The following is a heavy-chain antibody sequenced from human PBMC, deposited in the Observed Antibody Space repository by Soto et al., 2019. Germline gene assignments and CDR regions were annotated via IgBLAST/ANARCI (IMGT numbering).Heavy chain of an antibody. CDR1: GFPFTTYG. D-gene: IGHD3-10*01. Sequence: GGSLRLSCAASGFPFTTYGMHWVREGPGKGLEWVAVISYDGSNKYYADSVKGRFTISRDNSKSTLYLQMNSLRPEDTALYYCVGGQYYFDYRGQGTLVTVSS. CDR3: VGGQYYFDY. CDR2: ISYDGSNK. J-gene: IGHJ4*02. V-gene: IGHV3-30*03.